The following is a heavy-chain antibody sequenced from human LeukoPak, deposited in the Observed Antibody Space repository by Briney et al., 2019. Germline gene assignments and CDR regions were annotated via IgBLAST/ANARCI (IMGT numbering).Heavy chain of an antibody. CDR1: GYTFTSYD. CDR2: MNPNSGNT. J-gene: IGHJ4*02. V-gene: IGHV1-8*03. CDR3: AIDSSGYDHFDY. D-gene: IGHD5-12*01. Sequence: ASVKVSCKASGYTFTSYDINWVRQATGQGLEWMGWMNPNSGNTGYAQKFQGRVTITRNTSISTAYMELSRLRSDDTAVYYCAIDSSGYDHFDYWGQGTLVTVSS.